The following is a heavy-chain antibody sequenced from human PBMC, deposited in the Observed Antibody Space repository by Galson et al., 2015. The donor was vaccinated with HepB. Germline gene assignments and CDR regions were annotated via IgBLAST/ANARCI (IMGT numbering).Heavy chain of an antibody. V-gene: IGHV3-15*07. Sequence: SLRLSCAASGFTFSNAWMNWVRQAPGKGLEWVGRIKSKTDGGTTDYAAPVKGRFTISRDDSKNTLYLQMNSLKTEDTAVYYCTTQITIFGVVINDFDYWGQGTLVTVSS. CDR1: GFTFSNAW. CDR2: IKSKTDGGTT. D-gene: IGHD3-3*01. CDR3: TTQITIFGVVINDFDY. J-gene: IGHJ4*02.